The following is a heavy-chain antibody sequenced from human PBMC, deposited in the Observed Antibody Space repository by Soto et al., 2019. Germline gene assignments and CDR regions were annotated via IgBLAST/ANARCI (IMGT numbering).Heavy chain of an antibody. Sequence: QLQLQESGPGLVKPSETLSLTCIVSGGSITSSSYYWGWIRQSPAQGLEWIGNVFYSGRTYYNPSLKSRVTISVDTSKNQFSLKLSSVTAADTAVYYCARLGRSTTSGVVTVPFDSWGHGTLVTLSS. CDR3: ARLGRSTTSGVVTVPFDS. V-gene: IGHV4-39*01. CDR1: GGSITSSSYY. D-gene: IGHD3-3*01. CDR2: VFYSGRT. J-gene: IGHJ4*01.